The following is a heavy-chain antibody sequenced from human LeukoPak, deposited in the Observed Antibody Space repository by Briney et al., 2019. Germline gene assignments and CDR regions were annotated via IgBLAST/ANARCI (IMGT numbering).Heavy chain of an antibody. J-gene: IGHJ3*02. CDR1: GGSISSYY. Sequence: PSETLSLTCTVSGGSISSYYWSWIRQPPGKGLEWIGYIYHSGSTNYNPSLKSRVTISVDTSKNQFSLKLSSVTAADTAVYYCAREKRHGGMSGYDWGGLVDAFDIWGQGTMVTVSS. D-gene: IGHD5-12*01. V-gene: IGHV4-59*01. CDR2: IYHSGST. CDR3: AREKRHGGMSGYDWGGLVDAFDI.